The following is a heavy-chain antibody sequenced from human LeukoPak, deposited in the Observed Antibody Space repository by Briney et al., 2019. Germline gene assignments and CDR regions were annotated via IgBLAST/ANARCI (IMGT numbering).Heavy chain of an antibody. Sequence: GGSLRLSCAASGFSVRSNYMSWVRQAPGKGLEWVSFIYSGGSTFYSDSVKGRFTISRDNSENILYLQMDTLRAEDTAVYYCAKCGVDYDILTGYFYYFDHWGQGTLVTVSS. CDR1: GFSVRSNY. CDR2: IYSGGST. V-gene: IGHV3-53*01. CDR3: AKCGVDYDILTGYFYYFDH. J-gene: IGHJ4*02. D-gene: IGHD3-9*01.